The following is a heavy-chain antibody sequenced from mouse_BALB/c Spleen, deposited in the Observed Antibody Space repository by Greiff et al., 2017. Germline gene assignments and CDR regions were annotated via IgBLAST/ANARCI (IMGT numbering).Heavy chain of an antibody. D-gene: IGHD1-2*01. V-gene: IGHV1-9*01. CDR1: GYTFSSYW. Sequence: VQLQQSGAELMKPGASVKISCKATGYTFSSYWIEWVKQRPGHGLEWIGEILPGSGSTNYNEKFKGKATFTADTSSNTAYMQLSSLTSEDSAVYYCARSEIHYYAWFAYWGQGTLVTVSA. CDR2: ILPGSGST. J-gene: IGHJ3*01. CDR3: ARSEIHYYAWFAY.